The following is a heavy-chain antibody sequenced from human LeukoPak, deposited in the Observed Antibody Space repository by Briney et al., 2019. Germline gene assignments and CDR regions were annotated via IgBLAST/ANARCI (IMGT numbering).Heavy chain of an antibody. CDR3: ARHPSGSSFDY. Sequence: SETLFFTCSVSGGSIRSSSYYWGWIRQPPGKGLEWIGTIHYTGSTYYTPSLKSRVTVSVDTSNNQFSLKVSSVTAADTAVYYCARHPSGSSFDYWGQGTLVAVSS. CDR2: IHYTGST. V-gene: IGHV4-39*01. D-gene: IGHD1-26*01. J-gene: IGHJ4*02. CDR1: GGSIRSSSYY.